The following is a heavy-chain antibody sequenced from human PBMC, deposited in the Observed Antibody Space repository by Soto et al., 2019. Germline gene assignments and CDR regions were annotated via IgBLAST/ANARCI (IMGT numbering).Heavy chain of an antibody. CDR1: GFTFSSYG. CDR3: AKALPGIAVAVDY. Sequence: GGSLRLSCAASGFTFSSYGMHWVRQAPGKGLEWVAVISYDGSNKYYADSVKGRFTISRDNSKNTLYLQMNSLRAEDTAVYYCAKALPGIAVAVDYWGQGTLVTVSS. D-gene: IGHD6-19*01. J-gene: IGHJ4*02. V-gene: IGHV3-30*18. CDR2: ISYDGSNK.